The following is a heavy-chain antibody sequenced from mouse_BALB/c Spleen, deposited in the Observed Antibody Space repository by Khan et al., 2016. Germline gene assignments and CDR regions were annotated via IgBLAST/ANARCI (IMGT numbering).Heavy chain of an antibody. D-gene: IGHD6-2*01. V-gene: IGHV1S130*01. CDR3: ARWSLDY. CDR2: IHPNSGNT. CDR1: GYTFTSSW. Sequence: QVQLKESGSVLVRPGASVKLSCKASGYTFTSSWMHWAKQRPGQGLEWIGEIHPNSGNTNYNEKFKGKATLTVDTSSNTAYVDLSSLTSEDSAVYYCARWSLDYWGQGTTLTVSS. J-gene: IGHJ2*01.